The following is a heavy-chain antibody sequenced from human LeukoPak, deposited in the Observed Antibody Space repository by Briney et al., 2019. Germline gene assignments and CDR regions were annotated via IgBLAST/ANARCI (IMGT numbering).Heavy chain of an antibody. CDR2: IRYDGSNK. CDR3: AKSWNDVKYYYGMDV. V-gene: IGHV3-30*02. Sequence: GGSLRLSCAASGFTFSSYGMHWVRQAPGKGLEWVAFIRYDGSNKYYADSVKGRFTISGDNSKNTLYLQMNSLRAEATAVYYCAKSWNDVKYYYGMDVWGQGTTVTVSS. CDR1: GFTFSSYG. D-gene: IGHD1-1*01. J-gene: IGHJ6*02.